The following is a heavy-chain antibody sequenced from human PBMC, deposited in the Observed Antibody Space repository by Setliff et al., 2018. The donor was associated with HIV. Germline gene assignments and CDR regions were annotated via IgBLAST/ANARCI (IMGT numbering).Heavy chain of an antibody. Sequence: PGESLKISCKVSGYNFATYWIAWVRQMPGKGLEWMGIIYPGDSDTRYSPSFQGQVSISADMAINSSYLQWDSLEASDTAIYYCTRHPLRPGIAGYFYFVDVWGTGTTVTVSS. V-gene: IGHV5-51*01. D-gene: IGHD3-9*01. CDR1: GYNFATYW. J-gene: IGHJ6*03. CDR3: TRHPLRPGIAGYFYFVDV. CDR2: IYPGDSDT.